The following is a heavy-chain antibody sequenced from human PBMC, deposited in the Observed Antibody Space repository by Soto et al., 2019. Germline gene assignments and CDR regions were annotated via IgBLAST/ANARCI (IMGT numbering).Heavy chain of an antibody. V-gene: IGHV4-34*01. D-gene: IGHD2-2*01. Sequence: PSETLSLTCAVYGGSFSGYYWSWIRQPPGKGLESIAYVNHSGSTNYNPSLESRVAISVDTSKNQFSLRLTSVTAADTAVYFCARVRTEYAGLDYWGQGTLVTVSS. CDR3: ARVRTEYAGLDY. CDR1: GGSFSGYY. J-gene: IGHJ4*02. CDR2: VNHSGST.